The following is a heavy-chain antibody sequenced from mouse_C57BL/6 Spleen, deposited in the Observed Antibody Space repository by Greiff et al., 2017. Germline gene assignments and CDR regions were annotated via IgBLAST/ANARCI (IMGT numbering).Heavy chain of an antibody. J-gene: IGHJ2*01. CDR1: GYSFTGYY. CDR3: ARSHYYGSGGYYFDY. D-gene: IGHD1-1*01. V-gene: IGHV1-42*01. CDR2: INPSTGGT. Sequence: EVQLQQSGPELVKPGASVKISCKASGYSFTGYYMNWVKQSPEKSLEWIGEINPSTGGTTYNQKFKAKATLTVDKSSSTAYMQLKSLTSEDSAVYYCARSHYYGSGGYYFDYWGQGTTLTVSS.